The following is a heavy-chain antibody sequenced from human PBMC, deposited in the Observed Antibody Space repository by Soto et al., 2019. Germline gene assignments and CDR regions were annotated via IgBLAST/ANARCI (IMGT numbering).Heavy chain of an antibody. V-gene: IGHV1-3*05. Sequence: QVQLVQSGAEEKKPGASVKVSCKASGYTFTSYAMHWVRQAPGQRLEWMGWINAGNGNTKYSQKFQGRVTITRDTSASPAYMELSSLRSEDTAVYYCAGGGWLAWFDYWGQGTLVTVSS. D-gene: IGHD6-19*01. J-gene: IGHJ4*02. CDR2: INAGNGNT. CDR3: AGGGWLAWFDY. CDR1: GYTFTSYA.